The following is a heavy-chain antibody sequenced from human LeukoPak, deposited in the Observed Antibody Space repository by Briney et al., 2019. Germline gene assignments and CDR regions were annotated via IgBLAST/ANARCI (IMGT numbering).Heavy chain of an antibody. Sequence: SETLSLTCTVSGDSISSYYWSWIRQPPGKGLQWIGYVHYSGGTNYNPSLKSRATISVDTSKNQFSLKLSSVTAADTAVYYCARSKSNWYFDLWGRGTLVTVSS. CDR2: VHYSGGT. J-gene: IGHJ2*01. CDR1: GDSISSYY. V-gene: IGHV4-59*08. CDR3: ARSKSNWYFDL.